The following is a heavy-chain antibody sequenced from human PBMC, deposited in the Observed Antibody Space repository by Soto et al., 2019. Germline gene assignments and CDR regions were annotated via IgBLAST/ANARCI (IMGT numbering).Heavy chain of an antibody. Sequence: QVQLVESGGGVVQPGTSLRLSCTASGFTFDSYAMHWVRQAPGKGLEWVALISYDGRNKDYADSVKGRFTISRDNSRNTVYLQMDSLRPDDSAVYYCAREWNTYDYWGQGTLVTVSS. J-gene: IGHJ4*02. V-gene: IGHV3-30*04. CDR3: AREWNTYDY. CDR1: GFTFDSYA. D-gene: IGHD1-1*01. CDR2: ISYDGRNK.